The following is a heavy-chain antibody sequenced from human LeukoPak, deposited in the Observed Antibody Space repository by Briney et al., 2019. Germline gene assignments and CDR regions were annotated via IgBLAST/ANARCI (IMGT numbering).Heavy chain of an antibody. V-gene: IGHV3-20*04. CDR1: GFTLDDYG. CDR3: ARGVHYYDSSGYYFDY. D-gene: IGHD3-22*01. Sequence: GGSLRLSCAASGFTLDDYGMSWVRQAPGKGLEWVSGINWNGGSTGYADSVKGRFTISRDNAKNSLYLQMNSLRAEDTALYYCARGVHYYDSSGYYFDYWGQGTLVTVSS. CDR2: INWNGGST. J-gene: IGHJ4*02.